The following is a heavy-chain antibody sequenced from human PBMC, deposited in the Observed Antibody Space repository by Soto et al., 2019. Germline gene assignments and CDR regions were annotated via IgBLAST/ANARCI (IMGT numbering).Heavy chain of an antibody. Sequence: PSETLSLTCTVSGGSVSSGSYYWSWIRQPPGKGLEWIGYIYYSGSTNYNPSLKSRVTISVDTSKNQFSLKLSSVTAADTAVYYCARGVPYSYGYVSWFDPWGQGTQVT. D-gene: IGHD5-18*01. J-gene: IGHJ5*02. V-gene: IGHV4-61*01. CDR2: IYYSGST. CDR1: GGSVSSGSYY. CDR3: ARGVPYSYGYVSWFDP.